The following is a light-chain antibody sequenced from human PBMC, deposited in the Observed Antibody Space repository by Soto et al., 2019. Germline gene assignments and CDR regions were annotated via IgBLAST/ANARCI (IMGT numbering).Light chain of an antibody. V-gene: IGKV3-15*01. Sequence: EIEMTQSPATLSVSPGERATLSCRASQSVSSNLAWYQQKPGQAPRLLIYGASTRATGISARFSGSGSGTEFTLTISSLQSEDFAVYSCQQYNKWPLTFGGGTKVEIK. CDR1: QSVSSN. J-gene: IGKJ4*01. CDR2: GAS. CDR3: QQYNKWPLT.